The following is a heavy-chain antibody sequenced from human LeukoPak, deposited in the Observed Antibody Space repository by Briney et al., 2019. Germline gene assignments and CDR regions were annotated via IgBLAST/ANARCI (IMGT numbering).Heavy chain of an antibody. D-gene: IGHD3-10*01. CDR2: VKSKADDGTT. CDR1: RFSFTNTW. J-gene: IGHJ3*02. CDR3: ATEGGSGSYYGDDAFDM. Sequence: GGSLRLSCEASRFSFTNTWVSWVRQAPGKGLEWVGRVKSKADDGTTDYAAPVQGRFTISRDDSKNTLSLQMNSLKTEDIAVYYCATEGGSGSYYGDDAFDMWGQGTMVTVSS. V-gene: IGHV3-15*01.